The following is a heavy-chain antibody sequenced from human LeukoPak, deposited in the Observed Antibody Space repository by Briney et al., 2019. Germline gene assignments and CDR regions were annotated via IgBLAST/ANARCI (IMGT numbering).Heavy chain of an antibody. CDR3: ARYSSGWYFDL. Sequence: ASVTVSCKTSGYTFTYYYMHWVRQAPGQGLEWMEWINPNSGGTNYAQKFQGRVTMTRDTSISTAYMELTRLRSDDTAGYYCARYSSGWYFDLWGRGTLVTVSS. J-gene: IGHJ2*01. V-gene: IGHV1-2*02. D-gene: IGHD6-19*01. CDR1: GYTFTYYY. CDR2: INPNSGGT.